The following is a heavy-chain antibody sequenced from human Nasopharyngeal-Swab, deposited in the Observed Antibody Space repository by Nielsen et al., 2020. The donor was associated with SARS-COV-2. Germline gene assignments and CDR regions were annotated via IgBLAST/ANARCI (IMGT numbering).Heavy chain of an antibody. V-gene: IGHV3-49*04. CDR3: GREPMGNTMLRGVLTSHYFGMDV. CDR2: ISTKAFSETT. CDR1: GFTFADSA. D-gene: IGHD3-10*01. J-gene: IGHJ6*02. Sequence: GESLKISCTGSGFTFADSALSWVRQAPGKGLEWVGFISTKAFSETTNYAASVKGRFTISRDDSKSIAYLQMNSLKTEDTAVYYCGREPMGNTMLRGVLTSHYFGMDVWGQGTTVTVSS.